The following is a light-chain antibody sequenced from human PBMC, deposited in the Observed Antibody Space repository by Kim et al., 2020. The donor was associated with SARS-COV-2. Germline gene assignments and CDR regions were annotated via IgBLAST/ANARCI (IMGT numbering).Light chain of an antibody. CDR3: SAWDSSLGVWV. CDR1: SNNVGNQG. V-gene: IGLV10-54*01. Sequence: QAGLTQPPSVSKGLRQTATLTCTGNSNNVGNQGAAWLQQHQGHPPKLLSYRNNNRPSGISERLSASRSGDTASLTITGLPPEDEADYYCSAWDSSLGVWVFGGGTQLTVL. CDR2: RNN. J-gene: IGLJ3*02.